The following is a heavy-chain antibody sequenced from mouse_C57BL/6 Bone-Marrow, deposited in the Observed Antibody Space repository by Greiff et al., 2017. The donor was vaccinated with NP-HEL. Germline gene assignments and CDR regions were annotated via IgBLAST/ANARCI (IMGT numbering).Heavy chain of an antibody. Sequence: VQLQQSGPELVKPGASVKISCKASGYSFTGYYMNWVKQSPEKSLEWIGEINPSTGGTTYNQKFKAKATLTVDKTSSTAYMQLKSLTSEDSAVYYCAREEPDWYFDVWGTGTTVTVSS. CDR3: AREEPDWYFDV. CDR1: GYSFTGYY. V-gene: IGHV1-42*01. CDR2: INPSTGGT. J-gene: IGHJ1*03.